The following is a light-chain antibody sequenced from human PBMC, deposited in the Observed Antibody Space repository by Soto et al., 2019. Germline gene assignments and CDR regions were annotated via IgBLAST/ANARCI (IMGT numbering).Light chain of an antibody. Sequence: SVLTQPPSASGTPGQRVTISCSGSSSNIGSNIVNWYQQVPGTAPKLLIYSNNQRPSGVPDRFSGSKSGTSASLAISGLQSEDEADYYCAVWDDSLNGVVFGGGTKLTVL. CDR2: SNN. J-gene: IGLJ2*01. CDR1: SSNIGSNI. V-gene: IGLV1-44*01. CDR3: AVWDDSLNGVV.